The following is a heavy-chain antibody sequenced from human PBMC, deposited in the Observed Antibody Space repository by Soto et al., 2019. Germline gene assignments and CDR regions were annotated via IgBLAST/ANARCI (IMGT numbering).Heavy chain of an antibody. V-gene: IGHV3-11*01. CDR2: MSNIGGTV. D-gene: IGHD3-16*01. CDR1: GFTFSDHH. CDR3: ARDSLGRRAFGMDV. Sequence: QAQLVESGGGWVKTGGSLRLACAASGFTFSDHHMSWVRQAPGKGLEWVSSMSNIGGTVQYADSVRGRFTISRDNAENSLFLQMNSLRVDDTAVYYCARDSLGRRAFGMDVWGQGTTVAVSS. J-gene: IGHJ6*02.